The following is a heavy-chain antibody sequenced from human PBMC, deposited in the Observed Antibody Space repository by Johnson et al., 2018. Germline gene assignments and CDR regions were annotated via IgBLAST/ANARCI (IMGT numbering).Heavy chain of an antibody. CDR2: TSNKANSYTT. Sequence: VQLVESGGGLVQPGGSLRLSCAASGFTFSDHYMDWVRQAPGKGLEWVGRTSNKANSYTTEYAASVKGRFTISRDDSKNSLYLQMNSLRAEDTALYYCAKEGGWLHFVVFDFWGQGTMVTVSS. CDR1: GFTFSDHY. CDR3: AKEGGWLHFVVFDF. J-gene: IGHJ3*01. D-gene: IGHD5-24*01. V-gene: IGHV3-72*01.